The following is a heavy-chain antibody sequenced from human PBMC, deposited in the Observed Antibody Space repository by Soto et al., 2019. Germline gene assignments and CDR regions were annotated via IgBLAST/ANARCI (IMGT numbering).Heavy chain of an antibody. J-gene: IGHJ4*02. Sequence: GGSLRLSCAASGFTFSSYAMSWVRQAPGKGLEWVSAISGSDDSTYYADSVKGRFTISRDNSKNTLYLQMNSLRAEDTAVYYCAKRSSSSTFDYWGQGTLVTVSS. CDR2: ISGSDDST. CDR1: GFTFSSYA. V-gene: IGHV3-23*01. D-gene: IGHD6-6*01. CDR3: AKRSSSSTFDY.